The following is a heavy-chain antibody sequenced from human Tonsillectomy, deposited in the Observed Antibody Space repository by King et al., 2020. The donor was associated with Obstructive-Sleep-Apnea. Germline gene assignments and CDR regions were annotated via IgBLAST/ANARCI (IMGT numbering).Heavy chain of an antibody. CDR2: ISYDGSNK. V-gene: IGHV3-30*04. J-gene: IGHJ4*02. CDR3: ARGGAYCGGDCYGDY. Sequence: QLVQSGGGVVQPGRSLRLSCAASGFTFSSYAMHWVRQAPGKGLEWVAVISYDGSNKYYADSVKGRFTISRDNSKNTLYLQMNSLRAEDTAVYYCARGGAYCGGDCYGDYWGQGTLVTVSS. D-gene: IGHD2-21*02. CDR1: GFTFSSYA.